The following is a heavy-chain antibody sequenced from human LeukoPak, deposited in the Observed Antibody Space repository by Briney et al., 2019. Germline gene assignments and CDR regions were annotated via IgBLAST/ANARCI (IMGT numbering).Heavy chain of an antibody. CDR3: AKDSEAYYYYGMDV. V-gene: IGHV3-9*01. CDR1: GFTFDDYA. CDR2: ISWDSRNI. Sequence: PGGSLRLSCAASGFTFDDYAMFWVRQAPGKGLEWVSGISWDSRNIGYAASVKGRFTTSRDNGKNSLYLQMNSLRAEDTALYYCAKDSEAYYYYGMDVWGQGTTVTVSS. J-gene: IGHJ6*02.